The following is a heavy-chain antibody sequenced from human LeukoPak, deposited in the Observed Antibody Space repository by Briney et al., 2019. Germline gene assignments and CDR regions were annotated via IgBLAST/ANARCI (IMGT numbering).Heavy chain of an antibody. CDR2: ISMSGSNK. CDR1: GFIFSDYY. V-gene: IGHV3-11*04. D-gene: IGHD5-24*01. CDR3: ARDRHGAFRYYYYYMDV. Sequence: GGSLRLSCAASGFIFSDYYLTWVRQAPGTGLEWVSFISMSGSNKSYADSVKGRFTISRDNAKNSLYLQMNSLRAEDTAVYYCARDRHGAFRYYYYYMDVWGKGTTVTISS. J-gene: IGHJ6*03.